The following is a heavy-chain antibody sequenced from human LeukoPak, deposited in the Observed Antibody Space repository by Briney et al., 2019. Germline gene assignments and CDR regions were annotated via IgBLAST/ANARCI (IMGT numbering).Heavy chain of an antibody. Sequence: GESLKICCKGSGYSFSNYWIGWVRQMPGKVLEWMAIINPGNSDTKYNPAFQGQVTISADKSISTAYLQWGSLKASDSAMYYCARRSSSEFWGQGTLVTVSS. CDR2: INPGNSDT. V-gene: IGHV5-51*01. J-gene: IGHJ4*02. CDR1: GYSFSNYW. CDR3: ARRSSSEF. D-gene: IGHD6-6*01.